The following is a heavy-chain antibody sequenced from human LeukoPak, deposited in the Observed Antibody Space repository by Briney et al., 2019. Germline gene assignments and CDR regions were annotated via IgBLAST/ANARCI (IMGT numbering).Heavy chain of an antibody. CDR3: ARTHSITIFGVVIFYNWFDP. V-gene: IGHV1-18*01. D-gene: IGHD3-3*01. J-gene: IGHJ5*02. CDR1: GYTFTCYA. CDR2: ISAYNGNT. Sequence: ASVKVSCKASGYTFTCYAMHWVRQAPGQGLEWMGWISAYNGNTNYAQKLQGRVTMTTDTSTSTAYMELRSLRSDDTAVYYCARTHSITIFGVVIFYNWFDPWGQGTLVTVSS.